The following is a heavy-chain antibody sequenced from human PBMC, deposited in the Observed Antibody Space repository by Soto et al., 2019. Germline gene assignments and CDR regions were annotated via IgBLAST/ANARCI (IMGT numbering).Heavy chain of an antibody. Sequence: QVQLQESGPGLVMPSETLSLTCTVSGDSISGSPYFWGWIRQPPGKRLEWIGSIFYGGYTLYTPPLKSRVTISVDTSKNQFSLKLTSVAAADTAIYFCARLQAAVPHYWGQGILVTVSS. J-gene: IGHJ4*02. D-gene: IGHD6-13*01. CDR1: GDSISGSPYF. CDR2: IFYGGYT. V-gene: IGHV4-39*01. CDR3: ARLQAAVPHY.